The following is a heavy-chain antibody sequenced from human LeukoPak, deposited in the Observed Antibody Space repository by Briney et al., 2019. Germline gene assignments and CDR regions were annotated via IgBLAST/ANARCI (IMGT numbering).Heavy chain of an antibody. CDR2: IKSKTDGGTT. CDR3: TSLRRAAAGTFRRYYYYYMDV. J-gene: IGHJ6*03. V-gene: IGHV3-15*01. CDR1: GFTFSNAW. Sequence: GGSLRLSCAASGFTFSNAWMSWVRQAPGKGLEWVGRIKSKTDGGTTDYAAPVKGRFTISRDDSKNTLYLQMNSLKTEDTAVYYCTSLRRAAAGTFRRYYYYYMDVWGKGTTVTVSS. D-gene: IGHD6-13*01.